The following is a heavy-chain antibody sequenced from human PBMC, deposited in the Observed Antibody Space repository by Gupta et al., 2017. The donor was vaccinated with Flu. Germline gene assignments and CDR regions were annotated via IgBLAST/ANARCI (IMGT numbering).Heavy chain of an antibody. CDR2: INPHSGTT. D-gene: IGHD2-2*02. CDR1: DYTFTAYY. CDR3: AREKFCDTTSCYRWFDP. V-gene: IGHV1-2*06. J-gene: IGHJ5*02. Sequence: QGQLVQSGAEAKKPGVSVKVSCKASDYTFTAYYIHWVRQAPGQGLEWMGRINPHSGTTNYEQKCQGRVTVTRDTSINTAYMDLSGLTSGDTAVYYCAREKFCDTTSCYRWFDPWGQGTLVTVSS.